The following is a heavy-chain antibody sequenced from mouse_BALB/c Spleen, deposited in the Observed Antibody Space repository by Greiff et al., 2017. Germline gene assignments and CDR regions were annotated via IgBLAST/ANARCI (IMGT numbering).Heavy chain of an antibody. CDR1: GFTFSSFG. CDR3: ARSGGNYDYAMDY. CDR2: ISSGSSTI. Sequence: EVQRVESGGGLVQPGGSRKLSCAASGFTFSSFGMHWVRQAPEKGLEWVAYISSGSSTIYYADTVKGRFTISRDNPKNTLFLQMTSLRSEDTAMYYCARSGGNYDYAMDYWGQGTSVTVSS. V-gene: IGHV5-17*02. D-gene: IGHD2-1*01. J-gene: IGHJ4*01.